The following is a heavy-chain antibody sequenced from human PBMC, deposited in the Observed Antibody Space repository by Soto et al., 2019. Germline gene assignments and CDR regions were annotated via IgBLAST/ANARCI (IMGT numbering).Heavy chain of an antibody. V-gene: IGHV1-18*04. J-gene: IGHJ6*02. Sequence: ASVKVSCKASGYTFTSYGSSWVRQAPGQGLEWMGWISAYNGNTNDAQKLQGRVTMNTDTSTSTAYMELRSLRSDDTVVYYCARDSGCSSTSFPTYYYYYGMDVWGQGTTVTVSS. CDR3: ARDSGCSSTSFPTYYYYYGMDV. D-gene: IGHD2-2*01. CDR2: ISAYNGNT. CDR1: GYTFTSYG.